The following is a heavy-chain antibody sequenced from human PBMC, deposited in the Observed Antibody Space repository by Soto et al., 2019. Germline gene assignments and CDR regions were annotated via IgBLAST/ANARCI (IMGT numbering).Heavy chain of an antibody. CDR3: ARPRGQNYYYGMDV. D-gene: IGHD5-12*01. V-gene: IGHV3-23*01. CDR2: ISGSGGST. Sequence: GGSLRLSCAASGLTFSSYAISWVRQAQGKGLKRVSVISGSGGSTHYADSVTGRLTISRDNSKNTLYLQMNSLRAEDTAVYYCARPRGQNYYYGMDVWGQGTTVTVSS. CDR1: GLTFSSYA. J-gene: IGHJ6*02.